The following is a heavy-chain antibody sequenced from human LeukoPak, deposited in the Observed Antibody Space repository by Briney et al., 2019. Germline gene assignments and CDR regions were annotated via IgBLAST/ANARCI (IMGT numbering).Heavy chain of an antibody. CDR1: GGSLSSYY. J-gene: IGHJ6*03. Sequence: PSETLSLTCTVSGGSLSSYYWSWIRQPPGKGLEGIGYIYYSGSTNYNPSLQSRVTISVDTSKNQFSLKLSSVTAADTAVYYCARDHFWSGYYKQDYYYYMDVWGKGTTVTVSS. D-gene: IGHD3-3*02. CDR2: IYYSGST. V-gene: IGHV4-59*01. CDR3: ARDHFWSGYYKQDYYYYMDV.